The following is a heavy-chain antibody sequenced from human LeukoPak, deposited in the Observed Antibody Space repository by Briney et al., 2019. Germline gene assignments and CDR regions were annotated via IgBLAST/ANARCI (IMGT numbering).Heavy chain of an antibody. CDR3: ARLGYDILTGYYTYFDY. J-gene: IGHJ4*02. Sequence: GESLKISCKGSGYTFTQYWIGWVHQMPGEGLEWMGIIYPSDSDTTYSPSLQGHVTISADKSISTAYLQWSSLKASDTAMYYCARLGYDILTGYYTYFDYWGQGTLVTVSS. D-gene: IGHD3-9*01. CDR2: IYPSDSDT. V-gene: IGHV5-51*07. CDR1: GYTFTQYW.